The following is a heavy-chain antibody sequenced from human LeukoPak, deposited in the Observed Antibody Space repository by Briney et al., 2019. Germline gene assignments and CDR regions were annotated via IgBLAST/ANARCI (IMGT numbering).Heavy chain of an antibody. J-gene: IGHJ3*02. Sequence: GXXLXXSCAASGFTFSSYXMNWVRQAPGKGLEWVSYISSSSSTIYYADSVKGRFTISRDNAKNSLYLQMNSLRAEDTAVYYCAKDMATGAFDIWGQGTMVTVSS. CDR2: ISSSSSTI. CDR1: GFTFSSYX. V-gene: IGHV3-48*04. CDR3: AKDMATGAFDI. D-gene: IGHD5-24*01.